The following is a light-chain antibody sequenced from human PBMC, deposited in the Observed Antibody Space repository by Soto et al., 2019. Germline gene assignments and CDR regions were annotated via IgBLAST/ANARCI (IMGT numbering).Light chain of an antibody. Sequence: YELTQPPSVSVAPGQTARITCGGNDIARKTVHWYQQKPGQAPVLVVYDDDERPSGIPERFSGSNSGNTATLTISRVEAGDEADYYCQVWDISSDHHVFGTGTKVTVL. CDR2: DDD. V-gene: IGLV3-21*02. J-gene: IGLJ1*01. CDR1: DIARKT. CDR3: QVWDISSDHHV.